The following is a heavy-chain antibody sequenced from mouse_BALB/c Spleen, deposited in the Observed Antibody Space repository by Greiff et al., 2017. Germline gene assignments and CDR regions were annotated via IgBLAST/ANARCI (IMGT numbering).Heavy chain of an antibody. V-gene: IGHV1S81*02. D-gene: IGHD2-10*02. Sequence: QVHVKQSGAELVKPGASVKLSCKASGYTFTSYWMHWVKQRPGQGLEWIGEINPSNGRTNYNEKFKSKATLTVDKSSSTAYMQLSSLTSEDSAVYYCASPYGNYYFDVWGAGTTVTVSS. J-gene: IGHJ1*01. CDR3: ASPYGNYYFDV. CDR2: INPSNGRT. CDR1: GYTFTSYW.